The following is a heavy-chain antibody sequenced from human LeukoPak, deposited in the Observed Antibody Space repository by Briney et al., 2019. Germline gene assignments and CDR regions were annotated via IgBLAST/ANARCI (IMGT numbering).Heavy chain of an antibody. CDR3: ARERDYYDSSGYKP. J-gene: IGHJ5*02. D-gene: IGHD3-22*01. V-gene: IGHV1-2*02. Sequence: GASVKVSCKASGYTFTGYYMHWVRQAPGQGLEWMGWINPNSGGTNYAQKFQGRVTMTRDTSISTAYMELSRLRSDDTAVYYCARERDYYDSSGYKPWGQGTLVTVSS. CDR1: GYTFTGYY. CDR2: INPNSGGT.